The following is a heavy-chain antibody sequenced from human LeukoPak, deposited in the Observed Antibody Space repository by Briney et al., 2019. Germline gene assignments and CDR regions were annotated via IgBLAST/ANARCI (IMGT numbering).Heavy chain of an antibody. CDR1: GESISSGGYY. J-gene: IGHJ2*01. V-gene: IGHV4-39*01. CDR3: ARHLYYSASAFWYIDL. CDR2: VSQSGTT. D-gene: IGHD3-10*01. Sequence: SETLSLTCTVSGESISSGGYYWVWIRQSPGKGLGWIGSVSQSGTTYYKSSLKSRVTASIDTSKNEFSLILTSVTAADTAEYYCARHLYYSASAFWYIDLWGRGTLVIVSP.